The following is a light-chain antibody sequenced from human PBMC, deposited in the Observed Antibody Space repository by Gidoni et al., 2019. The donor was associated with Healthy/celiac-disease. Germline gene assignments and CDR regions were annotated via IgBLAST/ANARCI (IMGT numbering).Light chain of an antibody. Sequence: ESVLTQSPGPLSLSPVERATLSCRASQSVSSSYLAWYQQKPGQAPRLLIYGASSRATGIPDRFSGSGSGTDFTLTISRLEPEDFAVYYCQQYGSSRTFGQGTKVEIK. CDR1: QSVSSSY. CDR3: QQYGSSRT. J-gene: IGKJ1*01. CDR2: GAS. V-gene: IGKV3-20*01.